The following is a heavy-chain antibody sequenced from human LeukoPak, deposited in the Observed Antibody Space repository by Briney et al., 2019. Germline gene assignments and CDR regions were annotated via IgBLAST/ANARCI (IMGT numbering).Heavy chain of an antibody. CDR2: IWYDGSYK. Sequence: GGPLRLSSAASGFTLSSYVMRGVREAPGKGVGWVAVIWYDGSYKYYADSVKGRFTISRDNSKNTLYLQMNSLRAEDTAVYYCERDLRPYYDSGSYMDYWGQRALVTVSS. V-gene: IGHV3-33*01. D-gene: IGHD3-10*01. CDR3: ERDLRPYYDSGSYMDY. CDR1: GFTLSSYV. J-gene: IGHJ4*02.